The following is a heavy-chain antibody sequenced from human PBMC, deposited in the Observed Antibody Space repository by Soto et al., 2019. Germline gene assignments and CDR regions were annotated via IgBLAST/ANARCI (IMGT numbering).Heavy chain of an antibody. CDR2: IVVGSGNT. D-gene: IGHD3-3*01. J-gene: IGHJ6*02. CDR1: GFTFTSSA. CDR3: AADPPIFGVVSTPYYYYGMDV. Sequence: GASVKVSCKASGFTFTSSAVQWVRQARGQRLEWIGWIVVGSGNTNYAQKFQERVTITRDMSTSTAYMELSSLRSEDTAVYYCAADPPIFGVVSTPYYYYGMDVWGQGTTVTVSS. V-gene: IGHV1-58*01.